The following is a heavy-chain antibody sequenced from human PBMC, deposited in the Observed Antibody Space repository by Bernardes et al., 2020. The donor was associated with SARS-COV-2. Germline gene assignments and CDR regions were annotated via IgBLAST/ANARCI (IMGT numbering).Heavy chain of an antibody. Sequence: SETLSLTCTVSGGSLSTYYWSWIRQSPGKGLEWIGYIYYSGNTNYNPSLKSRVTISVDTSKNQFSLKLPSVTAADTAVYFCARHALGYCSGGNCFQDPTFDYGGQGTLVTVS. CDR1: GGSLSTYY. V-gene: IGHV4-59*08. CDR2: IYYSGNT. D-gene: IGHD2-15*01. J-gene: IGHJ4*02. CDR3: ARHALGYCSGGNCFQDPTFDY.